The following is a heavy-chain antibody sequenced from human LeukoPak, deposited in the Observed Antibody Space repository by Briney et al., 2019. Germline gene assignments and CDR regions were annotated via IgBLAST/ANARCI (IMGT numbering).Heavy chain of an antibody. CDR3: ARGFRNGPFDC. V-gene: IGHV3-20*04. Sequence: GGSLRLSWEAAGFTFDNYGMSWVRQPPGKGLEWVSGINRNGGSTDYADSVKGRFTISRDNANNPHLLQMNSLRVEDTALYYCARGFRNGPFDCWGQGTLVTVSS. CDR2: INRNGGST. CDR1: GFTFDNYG. J-gene: IGHJ4*02. D-gene: IGHD2-8*01.